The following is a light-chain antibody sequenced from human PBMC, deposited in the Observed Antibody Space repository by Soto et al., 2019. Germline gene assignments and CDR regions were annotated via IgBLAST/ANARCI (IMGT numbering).Light chain of an antibody. J-gene: IGKJ4*01. CDR3: QQYNNWPLT. V-gene: IGKV3-15*01. CDR2: GAS. CDR1: QSVSSI. Sequence: EIVMTQSPATLSVSPGERATLSCRASQSVSSILAWYQQKPGQAPRLLIYGASTRATGIPAWFSGSGSGTEFTLTISSLQSEDFAVYYCQQYNNWPLTFGGGTKVEIK.